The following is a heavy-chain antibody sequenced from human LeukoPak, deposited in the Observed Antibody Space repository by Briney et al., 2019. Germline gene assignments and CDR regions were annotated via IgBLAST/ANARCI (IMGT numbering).Heavy chain of an antibody. Sequence: GESLKISCRGSGYSFTSYWIGWVRQMPGKGLEGMGIIHPGDCDTTYSPSFQGQVTISADQSISTAYLQWSSLKASDTAIYYCARAGTYYYYHMDVWGKGTTVTVFS. V-gene: IGHV5-51*01. CDR2: IHPGDCDT. CDR3: ARAGTYYYYHMDV. J-gene: IGHJ6*03. D-gene: IGHD6-19*01. CDR1: GYSFTSYW.